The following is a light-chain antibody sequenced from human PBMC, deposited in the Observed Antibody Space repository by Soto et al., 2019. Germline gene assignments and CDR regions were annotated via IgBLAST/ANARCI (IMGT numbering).Light chain of an antibody. Sequence: EVVLTQSPGTLSLSPGERSTLSFRSSQSVSSSYLAWYQQKPGQAPRPLISGASNRATGIPERFSGSGSGTDFTLTITRLEPEDFAVYYCQQYDNSFSFGGGTKVDIK. V-gene: IGKV3-20*01. CDR2: GAS. CDR1: QSVSSSY. J-gene: IGKJ4*01. CDR3: QQYDNSFS.